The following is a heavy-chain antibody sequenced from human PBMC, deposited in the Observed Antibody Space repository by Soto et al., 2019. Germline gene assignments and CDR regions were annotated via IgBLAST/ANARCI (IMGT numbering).Heavy chain of an antibody. CDR3: AKAARTDYGDYAPYYFDY. D-gene: IGHD4-17*01. CDR2: ISYDGSNK. Sequence: QVQLVESGGGVVQPGRSLRLSCAASGFTFSSYAMHWVRQAPGKGLEWVAVISYDGSNKYYADSVKGRFTISRDNSKNTLYLQMNSLRAEDTAVYYCAKAARTDYGDYAPYYFDYWGQGTLVTVSS. J-gene: IGHJ4*02. V-gene: IGHV3-30-3*01. CDR1: GFTFSSYA.